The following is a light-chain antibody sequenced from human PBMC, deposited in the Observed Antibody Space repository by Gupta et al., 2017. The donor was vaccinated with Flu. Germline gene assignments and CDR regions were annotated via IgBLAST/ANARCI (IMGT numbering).Light chain of an antibody. CDR1: SLRSYY. CDR2: GKN. Sequence: SSELTQDPAVSVAFGQTVRITCQGDSLRSYYASWYQQKPGQAPVLVIYGKNNRPSGIPDRFSGSSSGNTASLTITGAQAEDEADYYCNSRDSSGNLVVFGGGTKLTVL. V-gene: IGLV3-19*01. CDR3: NSRDSSGNLVV. J-gene: IGLJ2*01.